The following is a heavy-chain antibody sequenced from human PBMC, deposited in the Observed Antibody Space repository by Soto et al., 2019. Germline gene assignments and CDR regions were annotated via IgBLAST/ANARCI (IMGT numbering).Heavy chain of an antibody. CDR1: GDTFAFYS. J-gene: IGHJ4*02. CDR3: ATSYGSGYRAFDY. V-gene: IGHV1-69*02. D-gene: IGHD3-10*01. CDR2: INPILSMS. Sequence: QVQLVQSGAEVKRPGSSVKVSCKASGDTFAFYSINWVRQAPGLGLEWMGRINPILSMSNYAQRFQGRVTMTADKSTSTVYMVLNSLRSEDTGMYYCATSYGSGYRAFDYWGQGALVTVSS.